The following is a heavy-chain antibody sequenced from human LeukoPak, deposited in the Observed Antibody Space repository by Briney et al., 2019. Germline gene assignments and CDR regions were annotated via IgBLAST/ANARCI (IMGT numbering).Heavy chain of an antibody. V-gene: IGHV3-48*02. CDR1: GFTFSSYV. CDR2: INHNAETI. Sequence: GGSLRLSCAASGFTFSSYVMSWVRQAPGKGLEWVSYINHNAETIYYADSVKGRFTISRDNAKNVLYLQMNRLRDGDTAVYYCARDSDSAFDNWGQGTLVTVSS. J-gene: IGHJ4*02. CDR3: ARDSDSAFDN. D-gene: IGHD2-21*02.